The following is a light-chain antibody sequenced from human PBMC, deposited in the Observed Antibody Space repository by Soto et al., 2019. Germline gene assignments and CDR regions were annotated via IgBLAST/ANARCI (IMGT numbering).Light chain of an antibody. CDR3: QQSHSSPYT. CDR1: RSINIY. J-gene: IGKJ5*01. V-gene: IGKV1-39*01. CDR2: AAS. Sequence: DIQKTPTPTPPSASFGDRVTITFRASRSINIYLNWYQQKPGKAPKLLIYAASNLQSGVPSRFSGDGVGTHFTLTISSLQPEDFATYHCQQSHSSPYTFGQGTRLEIK.